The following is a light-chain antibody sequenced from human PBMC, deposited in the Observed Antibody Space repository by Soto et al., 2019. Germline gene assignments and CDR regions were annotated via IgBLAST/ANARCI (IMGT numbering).Light chain of an antibody. CDR3: QQYGSSGT. CDR1: QSVDSTY. CDR2: ATS. J-gene: IGKJ1*01. Sequence: EILLTHLSGTLALSPVEKANPSRRASQSVDSTYLAWYQQKPDQSPRLLIYATSTSAAGPQDRFSGSGSGTDFTLTISRLEPEDFEVYYRQQYGSSGTCGQGTKGDIK. V-gene: IGKV3-20*01.